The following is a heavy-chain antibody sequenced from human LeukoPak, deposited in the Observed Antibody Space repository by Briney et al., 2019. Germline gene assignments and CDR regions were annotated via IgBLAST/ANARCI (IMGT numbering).Heavy chain of an antibody. CDR1: GFTYTKHA. Sequence: PGRSLRLSCAASGFTYTKHAMHWVRQAPGKGLEWVAVISYDGSNKKYADSVKGRFTISRDNAKNSLYLQMNSLRAEDTALYYCARAGYSSSSYYYYYMDVWGKGTTVTVSS. V-gene: IGHV3-30*04. CDR3: ARAGYSSSSYYYYYMDV. CDR2: ISYDGSNK. J-gene: IGHJ6*03. D-gene: IGHD6-6*01.